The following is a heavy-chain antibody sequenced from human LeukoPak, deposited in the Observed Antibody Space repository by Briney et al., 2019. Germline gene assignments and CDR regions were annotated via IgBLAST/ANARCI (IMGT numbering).Heavy chain of an antibody. CDR1: GGSISSSSYY. CDR2: IYYSGST. CDR3: ARAAYYANDY. V-gene: IGHV4-39*01. D-gene: IGHD2-2*01. Sequence: SETLSLTCTVSGGSISSSSYYWGWIRQPPGKGLEWIGSIYYSGSTYYNPSLKSRVTISVDTSKNQFSLKLSSVTAADTAVYYCARAAYYANDYWGQGTLVTVSS. J-gene: IGHJ4*02.